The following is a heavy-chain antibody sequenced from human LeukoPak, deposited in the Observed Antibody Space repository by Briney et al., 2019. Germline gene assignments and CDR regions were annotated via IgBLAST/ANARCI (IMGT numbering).Heavy chain of an antibody. D-gene: IGHD3-22*01. CDR3: ARLYYDSSGYYQICYFDY. CDR2: IYYSGST. Sequence: PSETLSLTCTVAGVSISSSSYYWGWIRQPPGEGLEWIGSIYYSGSTYYNPSLKSRVTISVDTSKNQFSLNLSSVTAADTAVYYCARLYYDSSGYYQICYFDYWGQGTLVTVSS. CDR1: GVSISSSSYY. V-gene: IGHV4-39*01. J-gene: IGHJ4*02.